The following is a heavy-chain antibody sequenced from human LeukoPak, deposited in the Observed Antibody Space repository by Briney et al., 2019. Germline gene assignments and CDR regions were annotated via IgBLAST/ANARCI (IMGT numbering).Heavy chain of an antibody. CDR1: GYTLTGYY. Sequence: GASVKVSCKASGYTLTGYYMHWVRQAPGQGLEWMGWINPNSDGTNYAQKFQGRVTMTRDTSISTAYMELSRLRSDDTAVYYCARNDAFDIWGQGTMVTVSS. J-gene: IGHJ3*02. CDR3: ARNDAFDI. V-gene: IGHV1-2*02. CDR2: INPNSDGT.